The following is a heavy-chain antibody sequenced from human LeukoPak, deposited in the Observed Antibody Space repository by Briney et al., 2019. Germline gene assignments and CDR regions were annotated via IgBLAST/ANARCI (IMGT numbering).Heavy chain of an antibody. Sequence: GGSLRLSCAASGFTFSSYEMNWVRQAPGKGLEWVSYISSSGSTIYYADSVKGRFTISRDNAKNSLYLQMNSLRAEDTAVYYCARDSPPGYCSGGSCYDNDYWGQGTLVTVSS. CDR1: GFTFSSYE. J-gene: IGHJ4*02. D-gene: IGHD2-15*01. V-gene: IGHV3-48*03. CDR2: ISSSGSTI. CDR3: ARDSPPGYCSGGSCYDNDY.